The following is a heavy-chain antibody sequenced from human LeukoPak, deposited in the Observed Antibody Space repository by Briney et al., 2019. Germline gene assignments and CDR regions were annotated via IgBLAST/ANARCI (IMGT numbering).Heavy chain of an antibody. Sequence: VSVKVSCKASGYTFTCYYMHWVRQAPGQGLEWMGWINPNSGGTNYAQKFQGRVTMTRDTSISTAYMELSRLRSDDTAVYYCAREGHIALFTMLRGVYGGRLDYWGQGTLVTVSS. CDR3: AREGHIALFTMLRGVYGGRLDY. J-gene: IGHJ4*02. CDR1: GYTFTCYY. D-gene: IGHD3-10*01. V-gene: IGHV1-2*02. CDR2: INPNSGGT.